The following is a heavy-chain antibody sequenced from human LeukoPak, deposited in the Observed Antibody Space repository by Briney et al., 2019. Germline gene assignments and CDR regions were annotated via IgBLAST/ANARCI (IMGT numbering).Heavy chain of an antibody. V-gene: IGHV3-21*01. CDR3: AKDQAASSYYYYYMDV. CDR2: ISTSSNYI. D-gene: IGHD2-2*01. Sequence: GGSLRLSCVASGFTFSTYSMNWVRQAPGKGLEWVSFISTSSNYIYYADSVKGRFTISRDNAKNSLYLQMNSLRAEDTAVYYCAKDQAASSYYYYYMDVWGKGTTVTVSS. J-gene: IGHJ6*03. CDR1: GFTFSTYS.